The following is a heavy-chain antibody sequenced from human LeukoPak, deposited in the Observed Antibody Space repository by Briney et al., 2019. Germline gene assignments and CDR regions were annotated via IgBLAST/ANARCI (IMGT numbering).Heavy chain of an antibody. D-gene: IGHD3-22*01. Sequence: ASVKVSCKASGYTFTSYGISWVRQAPGQGLEWMGWISAYNGNTNYAQKFQGRVTITRDTSASTGYMEPSSLRSEDTAVYYCARDPNSGYHDYWGQGTLVTVSS. V-gene: IGHV1-18*01. CDR2: ISAYNGNT. J-gene: IGHJ4*02. CDR3: ARDPNSGYHDY. CDR1: GYTFTSYG.